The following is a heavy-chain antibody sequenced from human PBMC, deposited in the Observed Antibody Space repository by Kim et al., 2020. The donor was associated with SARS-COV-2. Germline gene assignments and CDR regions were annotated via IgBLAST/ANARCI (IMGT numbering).Heavy chain of an antibody. Sequence: GGSLRLSCAASGFTFSSYAMSWVRQAPGKGLEWVSAISGSGGSTYYADSVKGRFTISRDNSKNTLYLQMNSLRAEDTAVYYCAKDNGFGGTHDGYYFDYCGQGTLVTVSS. CDR2: ISGSGGST. V-gene: IGHV3-23*01. J-gene: IGHJ4*02. CDR1: GFTFSSYA. D-gene: IGHD3-10*01. CDR3: AKDNGFGGTHDGYYFDY.